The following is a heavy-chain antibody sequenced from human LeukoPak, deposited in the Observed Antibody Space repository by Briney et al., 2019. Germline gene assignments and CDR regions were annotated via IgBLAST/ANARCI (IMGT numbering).Heavy chain of an antibody. V-gene: IGHV4-4*07. CDR3: ARGREPSSSWLHYYYYGMDV. D-gene: IGHD6-13*01. CDR1: GGSISSYY. Sequence: SETLSLTCTVSGGSISSYYWSWIRQPAGKGLEWIGRIYTSGSTNYNPSLKSRVTMSVDTSKNQFSLKLSSVTAADTAVYYCARGREPSSSWLHYYYYGMDVWGQGTTVTVSS. CDR2: IYTSGST. J-gene: IGHJ6*02.